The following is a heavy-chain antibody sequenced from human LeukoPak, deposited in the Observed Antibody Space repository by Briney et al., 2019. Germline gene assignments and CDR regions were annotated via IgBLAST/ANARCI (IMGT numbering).Heavy chain of an antibody. CDR1: GFTFSSYE. CDR2: ISSSGSTI. D-gene: IGHD3-10*02. V-gene: IGHV3-48*03. CDR3: AQLGITMIGGV. J-gene: IGHJ6*04. Sequence: GGSLRLSWAASGFTFSSYEMNWVRQAAGKGREWVSYISSSGSTIYYADSVKGRFTISRDNAKNSVYVQMNSLRAEDTAVYYCAQLGITMIGGVWGKGTTVTISS.